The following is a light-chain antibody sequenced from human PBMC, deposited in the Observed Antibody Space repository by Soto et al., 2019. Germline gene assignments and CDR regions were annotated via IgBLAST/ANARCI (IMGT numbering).Light chain of an antibody. CDR2: GAS. CDR3: QEHGSSPRT. CDR1: QSISSY. V-gene: IGKV3-20*01. J-gene: IGKJ1*01. Sequence: EIVLTQSPGTLSLPPRERATLSCRASQSISSYLAWYQQRPGQAPRLLIYGASTRATGIPDRFSGSGSGTDFTLTISRLEPEDFAVYYCQEHGSSPRTFGQGTKVDIK.